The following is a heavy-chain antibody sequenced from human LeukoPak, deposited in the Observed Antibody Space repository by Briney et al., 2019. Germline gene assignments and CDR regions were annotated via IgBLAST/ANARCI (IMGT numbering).Heavy chain of an antibody. J-gene: IGHJ6*02. V-gene: IGHV4-34*01. CDR2: INHSGST. Sequence: SETLSLTCTVSGGSVSSHSWSWIRQPPGKGLEWIGEINHSGSTNYNPSLKSRVTISVDTSKNQFSLKLSSVTAADTAVYYCAREAYCSSTSCCAYYYYYGMDVWGQGTTVTVSS. D-gene: IGHD2-2*01. CDR1: GGSVSSHS. CDR3: AREAYCSSTSCCAYYYYYGMDV.